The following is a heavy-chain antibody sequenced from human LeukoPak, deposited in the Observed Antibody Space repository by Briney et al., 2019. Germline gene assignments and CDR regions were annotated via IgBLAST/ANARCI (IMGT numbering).Heavy chain of an antibody. CDR3: ARQSTAAYSMNFNY. CDR2: IRYDGSNK. J-gene: IGHJ4*02. CDR1: GFTFSSYG. D-gene: IGHD6-6*01. Sequence: PGGSLRLSCAASGFTFSSYGMHWVRQAPGKGLEWVAFIRYDGSNKYYADSVKGRFTISRDNSKNTLYLQMNSLRAEDTAVYYCARQSTAAYSMNFNYWGQGTLVTVSS. V-gene: IGHV3-30*02.